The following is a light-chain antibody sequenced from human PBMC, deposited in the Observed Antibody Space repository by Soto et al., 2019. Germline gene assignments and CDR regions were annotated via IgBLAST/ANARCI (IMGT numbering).Light chain of an antibody. CDR1: SSDVGGYNY. Sequence: QSVLTRPPSASGAAGQAVTISCTGTSSDVGGYNYVSWYQQHPGKAPKLMIYEVSKRPSGVPDRFSGSKSGNTASLTVSGLQAEDEADYYCSSYAGSNNLYVFGTGTKVTVL. CDR3: SSYAGSNNLYV. J-gene: IGLJ1*01. V-gene: IGLV2-8*01. CDR2: EVS.